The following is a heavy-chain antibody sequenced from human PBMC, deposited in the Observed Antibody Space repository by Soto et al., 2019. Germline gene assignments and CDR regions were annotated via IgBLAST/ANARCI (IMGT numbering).Heavy chain of an antibody. J-gene: IGHJ4*02. CDR2: MWPGAER. Sequence: EMQVMESGGGLVRPGGSLRLSCTGSGFGVSNSCMNWVRQVPGKGLEWVSVMWPGAERYYADSVKDRFTISRDNAKNTVSLQTDPVRVADTAVYYCAAGAFDWGPGKRVTVSS. V-gene: IGHV3-66*01. CDR1: GFGVSNSC. CDR3: AAGAFD.